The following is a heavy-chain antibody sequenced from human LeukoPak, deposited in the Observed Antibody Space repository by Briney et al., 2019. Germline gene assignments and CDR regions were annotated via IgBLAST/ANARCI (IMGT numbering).Heavy chain of an antibody. J-gene: IGHJ4*02. CDR1: GGTFSSYA. CDR3: ARGPRRCPSGSTSCLPDY. V-gene: IGHV1-69*01. Sequence: ASVKVSCKASGGTFSSYAISWVRQAPGQGLEWMGGIIPIFGTANYAQKFQGRVTITADESTSTAYMELSSLRSEDTAVYYCARGPRRCPSGSTSCLPDYWGQGTLVTVSS. CDR2: IIPIFGTA. D-gene: IGHD2-2*01.